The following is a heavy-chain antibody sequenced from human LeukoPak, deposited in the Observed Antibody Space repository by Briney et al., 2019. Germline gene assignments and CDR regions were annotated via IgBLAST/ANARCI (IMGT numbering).Heavy chain of an antibody. D-gene: IGHD2-21*02. V-gene: IGHV3-11*01. Sequence: GGSLRLSCAASGFTFSDYYMSWIRQAPGKGLEWVSYISSSGSTIYYADSVKGRFTISRDNAKISLYLRMNSLRAEDTAVYYCARDPGGRVTENWFDPWGQGTLVTVSS. CDR1: GFTFSDYY. CDR2: ISSSGSTI. J-gene: IGHJ5*02. CDR3: ARDPGGRVTENWFDP.